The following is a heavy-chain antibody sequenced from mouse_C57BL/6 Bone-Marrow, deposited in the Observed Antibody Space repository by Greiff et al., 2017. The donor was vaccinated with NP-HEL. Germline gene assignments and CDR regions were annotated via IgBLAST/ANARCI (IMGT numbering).Heavy chain of an antibody. V-gene: IGHV5-17*01. CDR2: ISSGSSTI. Sequence: EVKLMESGGGLVKPGGSLKLSCAASGFTFSDYGMHWVRQAPEKGLEWVAYISSGSSTIYYADTVKGRFTISRANAKNTLFLQMTSLRSEDTAMYYSITTVPFAYWGQGTLVTVSA. J-gene: IGHJ3*01. CDR3: ITTVPFAY. D-gene: IGHD1-1*01. CDR1: GFTFSDYG.